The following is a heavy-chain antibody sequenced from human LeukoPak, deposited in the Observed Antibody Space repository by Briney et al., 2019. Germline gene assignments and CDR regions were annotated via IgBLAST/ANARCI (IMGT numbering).Heavy chain of an antibody. D-gene: IGHD3-22*01. J-gene: IGHJ4*02. CDR3: ARHDSSGYYPLDY. Sequence: SETLSLTCTVSGGSISSYYWSWIRQPPGKGLEWIGYIYTSGSTNYNPSLKSRVTISVDTSKNQFSLKLSSVTAADTAVYYCARHDSSGYYPLDYWGQGTLVTVSS. CDR2: IYTSGST. V-gene: IGHV4-4*09. CDR1: GGSISSYY.